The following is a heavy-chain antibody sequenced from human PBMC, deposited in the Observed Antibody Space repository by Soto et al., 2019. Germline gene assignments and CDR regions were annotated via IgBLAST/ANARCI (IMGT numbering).Heavy chain of an antibody. Sequence: GASVKVSCKASGYAFTSYYMHWVRQAPGQGLEWMGIINPSGGSTSYAQKFQGRVTMTRDTSTSTVYMELSSLRSEDAAVYYCARGHDFWSGYTDWYFDLWGRGSLVTVS. CDR2: INPSGGST. J-gene: IGHJ2*01. CDR1: GYAFTSYY. D-gene: IGHD3-3*01. V-gene: IGHV1-46*03. CDR3: ARGHDFWSGYTDWYFDL.